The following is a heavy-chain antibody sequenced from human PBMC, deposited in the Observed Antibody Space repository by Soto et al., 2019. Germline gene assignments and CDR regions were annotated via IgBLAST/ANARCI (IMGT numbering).Heavy chain of an antibody. CDR1: GGSISSGGYY. Sequence: TSETLSLTCAVSGGSISSGGYYWSWIRQHPGKGLEWIGYIYYSGSTYYNPSLKSRVTISVDTSKNQFSLKLSSVTAADTAVYYCAXGGSGSYYSTYYYGMDVWGQGATVTVSS. J-gene: IGHJ6*02. V-gene: IGHV4-31*11. CDR2: IYYSGST. D-gene: IGHD3-10*01. CDR3: AXGGSGSYYSTYYYGMDV.